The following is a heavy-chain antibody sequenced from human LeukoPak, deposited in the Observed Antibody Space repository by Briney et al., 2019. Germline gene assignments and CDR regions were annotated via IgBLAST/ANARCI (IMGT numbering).Heavy chain of an antibody. D-gene: IGHD1-26*01. J-gene: IGHJ5*02. Sequence: GASVKVSCKASGYTFTDYYMHWVRQAPGQGLEWMGLINPTGDSTGYAQKFQGRVTMTRDMSTSTDYMELSSLRSEDTAIYYCARDNSVGDNAWWFDPWGQGTLVTVSS. V-gene: IGHV1-46*01. CDR1: GYTFTDYY. CDR2: INPTGDST. CDR3: ARDNSVGDNAWWFDP.